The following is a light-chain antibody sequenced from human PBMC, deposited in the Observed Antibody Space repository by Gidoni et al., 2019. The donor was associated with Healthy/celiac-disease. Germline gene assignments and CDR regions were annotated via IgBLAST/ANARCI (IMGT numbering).Light chain of an antibody. CDR3: QQYDNLPRT. CDR2: DAS. Sequence: IQMTQSPSSLSASVGDRVTITCQARQDISNYLNWYQQKPGEAPKLLIYDASNLETGVPSRVSGSGSGTDFTFTISSLQPEDIATYYCQQYDNLPRTFGQGTKLEIK. CDR1: QDISNY. J-gene: IGKJ2*01. V-gene: IGKV1-33*01.